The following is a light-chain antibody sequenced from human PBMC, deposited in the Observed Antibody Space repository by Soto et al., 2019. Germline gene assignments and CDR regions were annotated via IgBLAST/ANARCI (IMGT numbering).Light chain of an antibody. Sequence: EVVMRQSPATLSLSPGERATLSCRASQTVSTNYLAWYQQKPGQAPRLLIYGASKRATGIPDRFSGSGSGTDFTLTISRLEPEDFAVYCCQQYGSSPRTFGQGTKVDIK. CDR2: GAS. V-gene: IGKV3-20*01. CDR3: QQYGSSPRT. CDR1: QTVSTNY. J-gene: IGKJ1*01.